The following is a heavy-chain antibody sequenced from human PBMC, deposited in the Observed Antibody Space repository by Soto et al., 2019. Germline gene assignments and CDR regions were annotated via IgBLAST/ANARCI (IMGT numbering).Heavy chain of an antibody. V-gene: IGHV4-61*01. Sequence: SETLSLTCTVSGGSVPSGSYYWSWIRQPPGKGLEWIGYIYFSGSTNYNPSLKSRVSISVDTSKNQISLKLSSVTAADTAVYYCARDQGIAVAVFDYWGQGTLVTV. J-gene: IGHJ4*02. CDR1: GGSVPSGSYY. CDR3: ARDQGIAVAVFDY. D-gene: IGHD6-19*01. CDR2: IYFSGST.